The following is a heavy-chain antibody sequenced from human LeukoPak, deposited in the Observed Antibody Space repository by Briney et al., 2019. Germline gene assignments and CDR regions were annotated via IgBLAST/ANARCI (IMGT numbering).Heavy chain of an antibody. J-gene: IGHJ5*02. D-gene: IGHD3-3*01. Sequence: SETLSLTCAVYGGSFSGYYWGWIRQPPGKGLEWIGSIYYSGSTYYNPSLKSRVTISVDTSKNQFSLKLSSVTAADTAVYYCARRGGDFWSGYLNWFDPWGQGTLVTVSS. CDR2: IYYSGST. CDR1: GGSFSGYY. CDR3: ARRGGDFWSGYLNWFDP. V-gene: IGHV4-39*01.